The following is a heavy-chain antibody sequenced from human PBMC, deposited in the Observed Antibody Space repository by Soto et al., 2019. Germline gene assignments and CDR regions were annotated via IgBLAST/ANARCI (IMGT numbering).Heavy chain of an antibody. Sequence: QVQLVESGAGVVQPGRSLRLSCAASGFTFSSYGMHWVRQAPGKGLECVAVIWYDGSNKYYADSVKGRFTISRDNSNNTLYMQMSSLRAEATAVYYCARDGTVTKGYYYYGREVWGKGTTVTVSS. V-gene: IGHV3-33*01. J-gene: IGHJ6*04. D-gene: IGHD4-4*01. CDR3: ARDGTVTKGYYYYGREV. CDR2: IWYDGSNK. CDR1: GFTFSSYG.